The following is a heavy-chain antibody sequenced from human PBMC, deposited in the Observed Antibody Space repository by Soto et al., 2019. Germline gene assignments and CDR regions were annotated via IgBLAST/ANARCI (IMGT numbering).Heavy chain of an antibody. J-gene: IGHJ4*02. V-gene: IGHV3-48*02. D-gene: IGHD6-19*01. CDR3: ARFFGSGFDY. CDR2: ISTSGATR. CDR1: GFTFSTDT. Sequence: GGSLRLSCVASGFTFSTDTMNWLRQAPGKGLEWVAHISTSGATRYYADSVKGRFTISRDNAKTSLYLQMDSLRNEDTAVYYCARFFGSGFDYWGQGTLVTVS.